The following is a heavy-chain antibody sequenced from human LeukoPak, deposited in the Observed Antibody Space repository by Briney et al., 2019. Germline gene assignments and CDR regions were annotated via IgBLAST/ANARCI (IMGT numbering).Heavy chain of an antibody. V-gene: IGHV3-74*01. CDR2: INSVGTTT. CDR1: GFPFSAYW. D-gene: IGHD2-2*01. CDR3: ARETIAVVQAALY. J-gene: IGHJ4*02. Sequence: GSVRLSCAASGFPFSAYWMHWVRQVPGKGLVWVSRINSVGTTTNYADSVKGRFTISRDNAKNTMYLQMNSLRAEDTAVYYCARETIAVVQAALYWGQGTLVTVSS.